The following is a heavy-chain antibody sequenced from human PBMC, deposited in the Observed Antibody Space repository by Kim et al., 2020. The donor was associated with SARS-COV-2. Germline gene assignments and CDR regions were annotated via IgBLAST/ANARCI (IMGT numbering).Heavy chain of an antibody. D-gene: IGHD3-9*01. J-gene: IGHJ4*02. V-gene: IGHV3-30*01. CDR3: ARVGSVLRYFDWIY. Sequence: DSVKGRFTISRDNSKNTRYLQMNSLRAEDTAVYYCARVGSVLRYFDWIYWGQGTLVTVSS.